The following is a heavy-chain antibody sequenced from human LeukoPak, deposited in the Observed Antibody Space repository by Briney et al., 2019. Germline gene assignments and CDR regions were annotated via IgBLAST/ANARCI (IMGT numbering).Heavy chain of an antibody. CDR3: ARGDSGYDYYFDY. CDR2: IYHSGST. D-gene: IGHD5-12*01. J-gene: IGHJ4*02. CDR1: GYSISSGYY. Sequence: SETLSLTCAVSGYSISSGYYWGWIRQPPGKGLEWIGSIYHSGSTYYNPSLKSRVTISVDTSKNQFSLKLSSVTAADTAVYYCARGDSGYDYYFDYWGQGTLDTVSS. V-gene: IGHV4-38-2*01.